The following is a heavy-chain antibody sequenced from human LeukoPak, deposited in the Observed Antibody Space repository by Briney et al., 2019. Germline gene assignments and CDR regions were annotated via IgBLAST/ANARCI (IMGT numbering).Heavy chain of an antibody. CDR3: ARDRGGFDS. V-gene: IGHV6-1*01. CDR1: GDSVSSHTAA. D-gene: IGHD3-10*01. CDR2: TYYRSTWST. J-gene: IGHJ5*01. Sequence: SQTLSLTCNISGDSVSSHTAAWNWIRQSPSRGLEWLGRTYYRSTWSTDYAVSVQSRITINPDTSRNHFSVQLSSVTPEDTAVYYCARDRGGFDSWGQGTLVTVSS.